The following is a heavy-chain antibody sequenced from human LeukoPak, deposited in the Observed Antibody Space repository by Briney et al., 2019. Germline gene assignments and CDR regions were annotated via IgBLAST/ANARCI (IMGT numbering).Heavy chain of an antibody. Sequence: ASVKVSCKASGYTFTSYAMHWARQAPGQRLEWMGWINAGNGNTKYSQKFQGRVTITRDTSASTAYMELSSLRSEDTAVYYCARDFHYYDSSGYYPGYWGQGTLVTVSS. D-gene: IGHD3-22*01. CDR2: INAGNGNT. CDR1: GYTFTSYA. CDR3: ARDFHYYDSSGYYPGY. V-gene: IGHV1-3*01. J-gene: IGHJ4*02.